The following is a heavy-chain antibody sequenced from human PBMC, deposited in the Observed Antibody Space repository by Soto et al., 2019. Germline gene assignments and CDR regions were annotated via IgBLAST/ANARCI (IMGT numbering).Heavy chain of an antibody. D-gene: IGHD6-19*01. CDR3: ARDPLAVTGSFVDY. Sequence: RLGGSLRLSCAASGFTFSTYAFHWVRQAPGKGLEWLSVISYDGREKYYADSVKGRFTISRDSSKNTVYLQMNSLRAEDTAVYYCARDPLAVTGSFVDYWGQGTLVTVSS. J-gene: IGHJ4*02. V-gene: IGHV3-30-3*01. CDR1: GFTFSTYA. CDR2: ISYDGREK.